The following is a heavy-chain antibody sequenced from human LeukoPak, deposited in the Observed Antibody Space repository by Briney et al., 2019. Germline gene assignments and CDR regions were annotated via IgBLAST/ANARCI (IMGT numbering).Heavy chain of an antibody. J-gene: IGHJ6*03. V-gene: IGHV1-18*01. Sequence: ASVNLSCTASGYTLTSYGISWVRQAPGQGLEWMGWISAYNGNTNYAQKLHGRVTMTTHASTSTAYMELRSLRSDDTAVYYGAGEKIVSGSHYYYYDVDVWGKGTTVTVSS. CDR2: ISAYNGNT. CDR3: AGEKIVSGSHYYYYDVDV. D-gene: IGHD1-26*01. CDR1: GYTLTSYG.